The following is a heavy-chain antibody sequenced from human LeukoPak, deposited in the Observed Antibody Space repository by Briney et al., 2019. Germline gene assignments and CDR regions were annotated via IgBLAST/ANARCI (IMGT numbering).Heavy chain of an antibody. V-gene: IGHV4-39*01. Sequence: PSETLCLTCTVSGVSLTDSSFFWGWIRQSPGAGLEWIGKIYVDGRTNYDPSLRNRVTISVDTSKNQFSLRLTPVTAADRAVYYCVRVGGSYFRHGYYVYYMDVGGKGTTVTVSS. D-gene: IGHD1-26*01. CDR2: IYVDGRT. CDR3: VRVGGSYFRHGYYVYYMDV. CDR1: GVSLTDSSFF. J-gene: IGHJ6*03.